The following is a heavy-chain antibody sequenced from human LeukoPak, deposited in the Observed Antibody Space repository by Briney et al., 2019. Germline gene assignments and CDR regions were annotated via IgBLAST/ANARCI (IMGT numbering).Heavy chain of an antibody. D-gene: IGHD6-19*01. CDR3: ATEHSGWYRGWFDP. CDR2: INQDGSQK. V-gene: IGHV3-7*03. CDR1: RFTFSIYW. J-gene: IGHJ5*02. Sequence: GGALRLSCADSRFTFSIYWMSWVRQAPGKGLEGVANINQDGSQKYYVDSVKGRFTTSRDNSKNTLYLQMNSLRAEDTAVYYCATEHSGWYRGWFDPWGQGTLVTVSS.